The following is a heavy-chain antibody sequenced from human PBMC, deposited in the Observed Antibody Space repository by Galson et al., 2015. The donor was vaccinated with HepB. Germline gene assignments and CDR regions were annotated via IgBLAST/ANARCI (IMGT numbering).Heavy chain of an antibody. J-gene: IGHJ4*02. V-gene: IGHV3-73*01. Sequence: SLRLSCAASGFTFSGSAMHWVRQASGKGLEWVGRIRSKANSYATAYAASVKGRFTISRDDSKNTAYLQMSSLKTEDTAVYYCTNSLYYYDSSGYGWGQGTLVTVSS. D-gene: IGHD3-22*01. CDR1: GFTFSGSA. CDR2: IRSKANSYAT. CDR3: TNSLYYYDSSGYG.